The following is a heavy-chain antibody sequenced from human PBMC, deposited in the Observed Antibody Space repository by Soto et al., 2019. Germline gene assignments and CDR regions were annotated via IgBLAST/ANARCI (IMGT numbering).Heavy chain of an antibody. CDR2: IYYSGST. CDR3: ARRGYYYDSSGYPSVWY. CDR1: GGSISRSSYY. D-gene: IGHD3-22*01. V-gene: IGHV4-39*01. J-gene: IGHJ4*02. Sequence: SETLSLTWTVSGGSISRSSYYWGWIRQPPGKGLEWIGSIYYSGSTYYNPSLKSRVTISVDTSKNQFSLKLSSVTAADTAVYYCARRGYYYDSSGYPSVWYWGQGTLVTVSS.